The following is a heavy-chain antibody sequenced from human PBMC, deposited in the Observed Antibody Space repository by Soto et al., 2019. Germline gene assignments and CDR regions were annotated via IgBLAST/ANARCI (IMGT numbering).Heavy chain of an antibody. Sequence: SQTLSLTCAISGDSVSSNSAAWNWIRQSPSRGLEWLGRTYYRSKWYNDYAVSVKSRITINPDTSKNQFSLQLNSVTSEDTAVYYCARGYSYGYPEYYGMDVWGQGTTVTVSS. CDR1: GDSVSSNSAA. CDR2: TYYRSKWYN. D-gene: IGHD5-18*01. J-gene: IGHJ6*02. CDR3: ARGYSYGYPEYYGMDV. V-gene: IGHV6-1*01.